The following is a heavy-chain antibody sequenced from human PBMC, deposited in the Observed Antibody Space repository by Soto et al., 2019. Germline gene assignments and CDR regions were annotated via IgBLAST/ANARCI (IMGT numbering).Heavy chain of an antibody. CDR1: GGSISSGGYY. CDR2: IYYSGST. V-gene: IGHV4-31*03. D-gene: IGHD3-10*01. J-gene: IGHJ3*02. Sequence: QVQLQESGPGLVKPSQTLSLTCTVSGGSISSGGYYWSWIRQHPGKGLEWIGYIYYSGSTYYNPSLKSRVTISVDTSKNQFSLKLSSVTAADTAVYYCAGVAQAGITMVRGVDAFDIWGQGTMVTVSS. CDR3: AGVAQAGITMVRGVDAFDI.